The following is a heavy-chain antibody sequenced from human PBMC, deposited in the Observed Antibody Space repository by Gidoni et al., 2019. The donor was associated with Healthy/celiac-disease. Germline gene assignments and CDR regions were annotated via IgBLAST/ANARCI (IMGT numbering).Heavy chain of an antibody. CDR3: ARDHGSGSYYNPKYYYGMDV. J-gene: IGHJ6*02. CDR1: GGTFSSYT. D-gene: IGHD3-10*01. Sequence: QVQLVQSGAEVKKPGSSVKVSCKASGGTFSSYTISWVRQAPGQGLEWMGRIIPILGIANYAQKFQGRVTITADKSTGTAYMELSSLRSEDTAVYYCARDHGSGSYYNPKYYYGMDVWGQGTTVTVSS. CDR2: IIPILGIA. V-gene: IGHV1-69*08.